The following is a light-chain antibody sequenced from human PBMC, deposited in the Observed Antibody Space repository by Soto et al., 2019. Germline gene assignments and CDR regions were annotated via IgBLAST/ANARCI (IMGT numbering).Light chain of an antibody. J-gene: IGKJ4*01. Sequence: AIRMTQSPSSLSASPGDIVTITCLASQGISNYLAWYQQKPGKAPKLLIYAASTLDAGVPSRFSGSGSGTDFTLTISNLQSEDFATYHCQHYYSYPLSFAGGTKVDIK. CDR1: QGISNY. CDR3: QHYYSYPLS. V-gene: IGKV1-8*01. CDR2: AAS.